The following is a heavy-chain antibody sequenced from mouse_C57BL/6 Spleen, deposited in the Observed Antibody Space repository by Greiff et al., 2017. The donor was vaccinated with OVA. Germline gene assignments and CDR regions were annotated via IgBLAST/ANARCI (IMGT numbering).Heavy chain of an antibody. V-gene: IGHV1-42*01. CDR2: INPSTGGT. CDR1: GYSFTGYY. Sequence: VQLKQSGPELVKPGASVKISCKASGYSFTGYYMNWVKQSPEKSLEWIGEINPSTGGTTYNQKFKAKATLTVDKSSSTAYMQLKSLTSEDSAVYYCAAYYSNYGFAYWGQGTLVTVSA. D-gene: IGHD2-5*01. J-gene: IGHJ3*01. CDR3: AAYYSNYGFAY.